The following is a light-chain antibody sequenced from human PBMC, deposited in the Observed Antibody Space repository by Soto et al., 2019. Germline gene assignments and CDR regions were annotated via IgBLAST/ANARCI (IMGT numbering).Light chain of an antibody. V-gene: IGLV1-40*01. Sequence: QSVLTQPPSVSGAPGQGVTISCTGSRSNIGAGYAVHWYQQLPGTAPKLLIYDNTNRPSGVPDRFSASESGTSASLAITGLQSEDEADYYCQSYDTSLSASVFGGGTKLTVL. CDR1: RSNIGAGYA. CDR3: QSYDTSLSASV. CDR2: DNT. J-gene: IGLJ2*01.